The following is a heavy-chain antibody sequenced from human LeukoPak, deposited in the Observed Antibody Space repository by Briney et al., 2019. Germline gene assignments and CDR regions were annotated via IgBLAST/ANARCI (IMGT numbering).Heavy chain of an antibody. V-gene: IGHV4-59*12. D-gene: IGHD5-12*01. Sequence: AETLSLTCTVSGGSISSYYCSWIRQPPGKGLEWIGYIYYSGSTNYNPSLKSRVTISVDTSKNQSSLKLSSVTAADTAVYYCAREGAVWILAPGYFDYWGQGILVTVSS. CDR1: GGSISSYY. CDR2: IYYSGST. CDR3: AREGAVWILAPGYFDY. J-gene: IGHJ4*02.